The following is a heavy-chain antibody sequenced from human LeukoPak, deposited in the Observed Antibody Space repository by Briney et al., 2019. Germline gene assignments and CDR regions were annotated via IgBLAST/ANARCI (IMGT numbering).Heavy chain of an antibody. V-gene: IGHV4-39*01. CDR2: IYYSGST. D-gene: IGHD1-26*01. J-gene: IGHJ5*02. Sequence: SETLSLTCTVSGGSIGSSGYYWGWIRQPPGKGLEWIASIYYSGSTYYNPSLKSRVTISVDTSKNQLSLKLSPLTAADTAVYYCARHEYSGSYYGLSWFDPWGQGTLVTVSS. CDR1: GGSIGSSGYY. CDR3: ARHEYSGSYYGLSWFDP.